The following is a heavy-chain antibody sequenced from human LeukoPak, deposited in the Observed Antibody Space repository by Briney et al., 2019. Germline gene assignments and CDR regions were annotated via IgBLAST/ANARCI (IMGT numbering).Heavy chain of an antibody. CDR3: ARRSGTYHAFDI. Sequence: SETLSLTCTVSGGSISSNGYYWGWIRQPPGKGLEWIGSFYYTGSTFYSPSLKSRVTISVDTSKNQFSLKLSSVTAAGTAVYYCARRSGTYHAFDIWGQGTMVTVSS. CDR2: FYYTGST. D-gene: IGHD1-26*01. CDR1: GGSISSNGYY. V-gene: IGHV4-39*01. J-gene: IGHJ3*02.